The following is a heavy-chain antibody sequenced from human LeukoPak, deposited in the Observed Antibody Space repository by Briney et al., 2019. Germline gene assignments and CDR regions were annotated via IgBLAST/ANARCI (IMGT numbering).Heavy chain of an antibody. D-gene: IGHD3-22*01. V-gene: IGHV1-8*01. J-gene: IGHJ6*03. CDR1: GYTFTSYD. Sequence: VASVKVSCKASGYTFTSYDINWVRQATGQGLEWMGWMIPNRGNTGYAQKFQGRVTMTRNTSISTAYMELSSLRSEDTAVYHCARVLTMTYYYYYMDVWGKGTTVTVSS. CDR3: ARVLTMTYYYYYMDV. CDR2: MIPNRGNT.